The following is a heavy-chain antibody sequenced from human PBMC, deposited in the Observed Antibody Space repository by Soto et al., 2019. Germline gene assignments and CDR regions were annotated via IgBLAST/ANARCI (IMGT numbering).Heavy chain of an antibody. D-gene: IGHD1-20*01. Sequence: EVQLLGFGGGWVQPGGSLGLSWAASGFPFSGYAMSWSRRAPGRGREWVSAISGSGGSTYYADSVKGRFTISRDNSKNTLYLQMNSLRAEDTAVYYCAKARPPSNWNAEFDYWGQGTLVTVSS. CDR2: ISGSGGST. V-gene: IGHV3-23*01. CDR1: GFPFSGYA. CDR3: AKARPPSNWNAEFDY. J-gene: IGHJ4*02.